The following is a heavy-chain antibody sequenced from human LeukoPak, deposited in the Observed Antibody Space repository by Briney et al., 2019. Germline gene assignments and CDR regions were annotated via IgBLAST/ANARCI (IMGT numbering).Heavy chain of an antibody. J-gene: IGHJ4*02. Sequence: SQTLSLTCVISGDSVSSNSVSWNWVRQSPSRGLEWLGRTYYRSKWYNEYAVFVKSRISISSDTSKNQVTLQLNSVTPEDTAVYYCARARIGSHDSWGQGTLVTVAS. CDR1: GDSVSSNSVS. CDR3: ARARIGSHDS. V-gene: IGHV6-1*01. D-gene: IGHD3-22*01. CDR2: TYYRSKWYN.